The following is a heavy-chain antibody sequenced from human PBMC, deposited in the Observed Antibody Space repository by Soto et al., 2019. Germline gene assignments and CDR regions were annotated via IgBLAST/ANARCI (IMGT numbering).Heavy chain of an antibody. Sequence: QVQLQESGPGLVKPSQTLSLTCTVSGGSISSGDYYWSWIRQPPGKGLEWIGYIYYSGSTYYNPSLRIRVTRTVHTSETQFSLKLSSVTAADPAVYYCARDGATAQHFDYWGQGTLVTVSS. D-gene: IGHD1-26*01. J-gene: IGHJ4*02. V-gene: IGHV4-30-4*01. CDR3: ARDGATAQHFDY. CDR1: GGSISSGDYY. CDR2: IYYSGST.